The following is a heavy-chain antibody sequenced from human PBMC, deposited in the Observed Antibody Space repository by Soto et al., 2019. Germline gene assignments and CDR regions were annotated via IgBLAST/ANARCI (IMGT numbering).Heavy chain of an antibody. J-gene: IGHJ6*02. Sequence: ASVKVSCKASGGTFSSYAISWVRQAPGQGLEWMGGIIPIFGTANYAQKFQGRVTITADESTSTAYMELSSLRSEDTAVYYCARDQPPEDSSSPGYYYYYYGMDVWGQGTTVTVSS. CDR2: IIPIFGTA. CDR1: GGTFSSYA. CDR3: ARDQPPEDSSSPGYYYYYYGMDV. V-gene: IGHV1-69*13. D-gene: IGHD6-13*01.